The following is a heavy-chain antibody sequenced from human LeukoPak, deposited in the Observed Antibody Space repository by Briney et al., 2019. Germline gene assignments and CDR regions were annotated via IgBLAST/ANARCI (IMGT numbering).Heavy chain of an antibody. J-gene: IGHJ6*02. CDR3: AKGNDFWSGYTYYYYHGMDV. Sequence: GGSLRLSCAASGFTFSSYAMSWVRQAPGKGLEWVSAISGSGGSTYYADSVKGRFTISRDNSKNTLYLQMNSLRAEDTAVCYCAKGNDFWSGYTYYYYHGMDVWGQGTTVTVSS. CDR1: GFTFSSYA. V-gene: IGHV3-23*01. CDR2: ISGSGGST. D-gene: IGHD3-3*01.